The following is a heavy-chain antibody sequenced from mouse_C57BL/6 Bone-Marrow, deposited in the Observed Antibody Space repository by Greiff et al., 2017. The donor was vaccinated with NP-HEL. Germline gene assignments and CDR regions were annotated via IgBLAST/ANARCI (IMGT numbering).Heavy chain of an antibody. CDR2: ISYDGSN. CDR3: ARDFTTVPYAMDY. CDR1: GYSITSGYY. Sequence: EVKLQESGPGLVKPSQSLSLTCSVTGYSITSGYYWNWIRQFPGNKLEWMGYISYDGSNNYNPSLKNRISITRDTSKNQFFLKLNSVTTEDTATYYCARDFTTVPYAMDYWGQGTSVTVSS. D-gene: IGHD1-1*01. V-gene: IGHV3-6*01. J-gene: IGHJ4*01.